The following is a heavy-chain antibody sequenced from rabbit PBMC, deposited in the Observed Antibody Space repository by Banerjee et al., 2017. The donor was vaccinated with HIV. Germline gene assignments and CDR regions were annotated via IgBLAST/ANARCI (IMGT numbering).Heavy chain of an antibody. V-gene: IGHV1S45*01. CDR1: GLNFSSSA. J-gene: IGHJ4*01. CDR2: IYTGVSGST. Sequence: QEQLEESGGDLVQPEGSLTLTCTASGLNFSSSAMCWVRQAPGKGLEWIACIYTGVSGSTVYASWAKGRFTISKTSSTTVTLQMTSLTAADTATYFCARNDYGDYAYYFNLWGQGTLVTVS. CDR3: ARNDYGDYAYYFNL. D-gene: IGHD2-1*01.